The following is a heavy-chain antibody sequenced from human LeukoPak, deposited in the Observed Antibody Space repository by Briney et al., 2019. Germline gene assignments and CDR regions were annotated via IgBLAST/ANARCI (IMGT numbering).Heavy chain of an antibody. D-gene: IGHD6-19*01. CDR1: GGSISPYY. V-gene: IGHV4-59*01. CDR3: ARWATIRWSIAVAGTNDAFDI. J-gene: IGHJ3*02. CDR2: IYYSGST. Sequence: SETLSLTCTVSGGSISPYYWSWIRQPPGKGLEWIGYIYYSGSTNYNPSLKSRVTISVDTSKNQFSLKLSSVTAADTAVYYCARWATIRWSIAVAGTNDAFDIWGQGTMVTVSS.